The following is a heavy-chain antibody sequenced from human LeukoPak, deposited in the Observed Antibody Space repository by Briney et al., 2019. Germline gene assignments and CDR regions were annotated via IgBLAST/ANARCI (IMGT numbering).Heavy chain of an antibody. V-gene: IGHV3-49*03. CDR3: TRDGYCSSTSCYSTARYYYYYGMDV. CDR1: GFTFGDYA. CDR2: IRSKAYGGTT. D-gene: IGHD2-2*01. J-gene: IGHJ6*02. Sequence: VQPGRSLRLSCTASGFTFGDYAMSWFRPAPGKGLEWGGFIRSKAYGGTTEYAASVKGRFTISRDDSKSIAYLQMNSLKTEDTAVYYCTRDGYCSSTSCYSTARYYYYYGMDVWGQGTTVTVSS.